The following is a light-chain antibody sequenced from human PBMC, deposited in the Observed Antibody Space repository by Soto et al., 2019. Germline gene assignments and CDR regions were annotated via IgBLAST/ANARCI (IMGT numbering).Light chain of an antibody. J-gene: IGKJ5*01. CDR1: QSVSSSY. CDR3: QQYGSSSIT. CDR2: GAS. V-gene: IGKV3-20*01. Sequence: DIVMTQSQGTLSLAPWERATLSCRASQSVSSSYLAWYQQKPGQAPRLLIYGASSRATGIPDRFSGSGSGTDFTLTISRLEPEDFAVYYCQQYGSSSITFGQGTRLEIK.